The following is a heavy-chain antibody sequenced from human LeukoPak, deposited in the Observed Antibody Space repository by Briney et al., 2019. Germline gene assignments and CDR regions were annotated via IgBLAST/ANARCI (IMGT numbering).Heavy chain of an antibody. V-gene: IGHV1-69*13. D-gene: IGHD6-13*01. CDR1: GGTFSSYA. CDR3: ARGVLAAAGQPYYFDY. Sequence: SVKVSCKASGGTFSSYAISWVRQAPGQGLEWMGGIIPIFGAANYAQKFQDRVTITADESTSTAYMELSSLRSEDTAVYYCARGVLAAAGQPYYFDYWGQGTLVTVSS. CDR2: IIPIFGAA. J-gene: IGHJ4*02.